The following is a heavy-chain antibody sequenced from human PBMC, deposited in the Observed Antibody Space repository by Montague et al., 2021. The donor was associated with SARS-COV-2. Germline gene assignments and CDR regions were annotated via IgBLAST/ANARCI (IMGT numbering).Heavy chain of an antibody. D-gene: IGHD6-13*01. CDR1: GGSISSSSYY. V-gene: IGHV4-39*07. Sequence: SETLSLTCTVSGGSISSSSYYWGWIRQPPGKGLEWIGSIYYSGSTYYNPSLESRVTISVDTSKNQFSLKLSSVTAADTAVYYCARVGRQQLVRLSGMDVWGQGTTVTVSS. CDR2: IYYSGST. J-gene: IGHJ6*02. CDR3: ARVGRQQLVRLSGMDV.